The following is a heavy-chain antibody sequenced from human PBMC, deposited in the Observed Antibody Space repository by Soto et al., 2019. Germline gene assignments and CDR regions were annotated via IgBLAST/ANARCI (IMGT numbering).Heavy chain of an antibody. CDR3: ARAYLGYCSGGSCQNSPGGVYYYYYYMDV. CDR1: GYTFTSYA. D-gene: IGHD2-15*01. Sequence: QVQLVQSGAEVKKPGASVKVSCKASGYTFTSYAMHWVRQAPGQRLEWMGWINAGNGNTKYSQKFQGRVTITRDTSAGTAYMELSSLRSEDTAVYYCARAYLGYCSGGSCQNSPGGVYYYYYYMDVWGKGTTVTVSS. V-gene: IGHV1-3*01. J-gene: IGHJ6*03. CDR2: INAGNGNT.